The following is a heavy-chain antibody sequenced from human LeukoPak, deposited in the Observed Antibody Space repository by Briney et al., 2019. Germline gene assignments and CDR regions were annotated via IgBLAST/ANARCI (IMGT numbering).Heavy chain of an antibody. Sequence: GGSLRLSCTASGFTFSNAWMNWVRQAPGKGLEWVSAISGSGGSTYYADSVKGRFTISRDNSKNTLYLQMNSLRAEDTAVYYCAKGLSTVTRPFDYWGQGTLVTVSS. CDR3: AKGLSTVTRPFDY. CDR1: GFTFSNAW. V-gene: IGHV3-23*01. D-gene: IGHD4-17*01. CDR2: ISGSGGST. J-gene: IGHJ4*02.